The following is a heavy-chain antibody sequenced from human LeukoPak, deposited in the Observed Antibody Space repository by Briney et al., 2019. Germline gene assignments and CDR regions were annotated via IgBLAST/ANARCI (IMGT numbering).Heavy chain of an antibody. CDR2: ISTYNGNT. CDR3: ARDEDYGISVNVDY. D-gene: IGHD4-17*01. Sequence: ASVKVSCKASGYSFVLYGISWVRQAPGQGPEWMGWISTYNGNTKYAQKFQGRVTMTTDTSTSTAYRELRSLRSDDTAVYYCARDEDYGISVNVDYWGQGTLVTVSS. CDR1: GYSFVLYG. V-gene: IGHV1-18*01. J-gene: IGHJ4*02.